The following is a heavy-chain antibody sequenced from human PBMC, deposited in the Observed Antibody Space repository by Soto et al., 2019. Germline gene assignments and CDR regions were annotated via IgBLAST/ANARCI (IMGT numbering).Heavy chain of an antibody. CDR1: GFTFSSYA. Sequence: GGSLRLSCAASGFTFSSYAMHWVRQAPGKGLEWVAVISYDGSNKYYADSVKGRFTISRDNSKNTLYLQMNSLRAEDTAVYYCARVTTAMVRIFDYWGQGTLVTVSS. CDR2: ISYDGSNK. J-gene: IGHJ4*02. D-gene: IGHD5-18*01. V-gene: IGHV3-30-3*01. CDR3: ARVTTAMVRIFDY.